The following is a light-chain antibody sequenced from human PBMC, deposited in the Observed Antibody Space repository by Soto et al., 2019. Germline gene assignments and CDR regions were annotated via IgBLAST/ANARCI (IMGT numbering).Light chain of an antibody. Sequence: EIVLTQSPATLSLSPGERATLSCRASQSVSRYLAWYQQKPGQAPRLLIYDASTRATGIPDRFSGSGSGTDYTPTIGRLEPEDFAVYYCQQYGNSPQTFGQGTKVDI. CDR3: QQYGNSPQT. CDR2: DAS. J-gene: IGKJ1*01. CDR1: QSVSRY. V-gene: IGKV3-20*01.